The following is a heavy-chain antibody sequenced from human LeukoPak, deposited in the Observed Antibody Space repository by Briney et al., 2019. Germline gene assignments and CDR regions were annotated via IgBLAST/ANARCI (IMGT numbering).Heavy chain of an antibody. J-gene: IGHJ4*02. CDR1: GGSFSGYY. Sequence: SETLSLTCAVYGGSFSGYYWSWIRQPPGKGLEWIGEINHSGSTNYNPSLKSRVTISVDTSKNQFSLNLSSVTAADTAVYYCARGQYDYVWGSSVPFDYWGQGTLVTVSS. CDR3: ARGQYDYVWGSSVPFDY. D-gene: IGHD3-16*01. V-gene: IGHV4-34*01. CDR2: INHSGST.